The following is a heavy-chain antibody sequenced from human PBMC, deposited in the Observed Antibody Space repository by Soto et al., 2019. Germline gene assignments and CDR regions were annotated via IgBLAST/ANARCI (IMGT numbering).Heavy chain of an antibody. CDR1: GFTFSSYG. J-gene: IGHJ3*02. D-gene: IGHD2-15*01. Sequence: GGSLRLSCAASGFTFSSYGMHWVRQAPGKGLEWVAVIWYDGSNKYYADSVKGRFTISRDNSKNTLYLQMNSLRAEDTAVYYCARDSREYCSGGSSYSGRAFDIWGEGTMVTV. CDR2: IWYDGSNK. CDR3: ARDSREYCSGGSSYSGRAFDI. V-gene: IGHV3-33*01.